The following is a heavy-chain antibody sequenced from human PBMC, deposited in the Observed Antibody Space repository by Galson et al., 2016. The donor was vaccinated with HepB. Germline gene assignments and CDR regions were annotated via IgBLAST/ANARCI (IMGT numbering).Heavy chain of an antibody. J-gene: IGHJ6*02. CDR3: VRDRGAAAPRGMDV. CDR1: GFAFSSYG. V-gene: IGHV3-33*01. CDR2: VWYDGNKK. D-gene: IGHD6-13*01. Sequence: SLRLSCAASGFAFSSYGMHWVRQAPGKGLEWVTVVWYDGNKKYYADSVKGRFTISRDNSKNTLYLQMTSLRAEDTAVYPCVRDRGAAAPRGMDVWGQGTTVIVSS.